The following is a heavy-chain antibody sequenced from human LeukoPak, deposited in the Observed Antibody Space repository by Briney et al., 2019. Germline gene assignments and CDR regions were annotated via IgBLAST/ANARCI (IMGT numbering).Heavy chain of an antibody. CDR3: ARQAVAGTGLWFDP. D-gene: IGHD6-19*01. V-gene: IGHV1-2*02. CDR2: INPNSGGT. CDR1: GYTFTGYY. J-gene: IGHJ5*02. Sequence: ASVKVSCKASGYTFTGYYMHCVRQAPGQGLEWMGWINPNSGGTNYAQKFQGRVTMTRDTSISTAYMELSRLRSDDTAVYYCARQAVAGTGLWFDPWGQGTLVTVSS.